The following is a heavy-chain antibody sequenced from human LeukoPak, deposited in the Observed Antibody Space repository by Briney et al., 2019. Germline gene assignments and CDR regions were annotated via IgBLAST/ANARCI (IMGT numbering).Heavy chain of an antibody. J-gene: IGHJ4*02. D-gene: IGHD3-10*01. CDR3: AREPYYYGSGSTFDY. V-gene: IGHV1-69*04. Sequence: GASVKVSCKASGGTFSSYAISWVRQAPGQGLEWMGRIIPILGIANYAQKFQGRVTITADKSTSTAYMELSSLRSEDTAVYYCAREPYYYGSGSTFDYWGQGTLVTVSS. CDR1: GGTFSSYA. CDR2: IIPILGIA.